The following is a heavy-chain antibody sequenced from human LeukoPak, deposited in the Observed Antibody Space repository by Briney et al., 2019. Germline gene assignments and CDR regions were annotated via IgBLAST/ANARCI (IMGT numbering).Heavy chain of an antibody. CDR3: ARKDIVVVPAEAFDY. D-gene: IGHD2-2*01. J-gene: IGHJ4*02. CDR1: GGSISSSSYY. Sequence: SETLSLTCTVSGGSISSSSYYWGWIRQPPGKGLEWIGSIYYSGSTYYSPSLKSRVTISVDTSKNQFSLKLSSVTAADTAVYYCARKDIVVVPAEAFDYWGQGTLVTVSS. CDR2: IYYSGST. V-gene: IGHV4-39*01.